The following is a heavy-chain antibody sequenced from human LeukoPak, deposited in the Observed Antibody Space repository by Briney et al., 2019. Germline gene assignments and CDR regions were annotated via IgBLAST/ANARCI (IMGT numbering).Heavy chain of an antibody. CDR2: IYTDGST. CDR3: VRDPTGGSVGLSGT. V-gene: IGHV3-66*01. J-gene: IGHJ5*02. CDR1: GFTVSSNF. Sequence: GGSLRLSCAVSGFTVSSNFMSWVRQAPGKGLEWVSVIYTDGSTFYADSVKGRFSISRDNSKNTLFLQMNSLRVEDTAVYYCVRDPTGGSVGLSGTWGQGTLVTVSS. D-gene: IGHD3-10*01.